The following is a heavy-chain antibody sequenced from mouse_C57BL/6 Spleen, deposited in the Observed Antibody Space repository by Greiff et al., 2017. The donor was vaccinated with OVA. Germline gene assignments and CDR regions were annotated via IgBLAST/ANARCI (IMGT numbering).Heavy chain of an antibody. D-gene: IGHD1-1*01. Sequence: VKLQESDAELVKPGASVKISCKVSGYTFTDHTIHWMKQRPEQGLEWIGYIYPRDGSTKYNEKFKGKATLTADKSSSTAYMQLNSLTSEDSAVYCCAREEGIYYYGSSPHYAMDYWGQGTSVTVSS. V-gene: IGHV1-78*01. CDR1: GYTFTDHT. J-gene: IGHJ4*01. CDR2: IYPRDGST. CDR3: AREEGIYYYGSSPHYAMDY.